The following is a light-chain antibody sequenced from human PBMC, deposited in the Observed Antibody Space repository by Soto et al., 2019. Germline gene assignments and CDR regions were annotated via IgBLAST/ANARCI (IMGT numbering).Light chain of an antibody. CDR1: QSISSW. Sequence: DIQMTQSPSTLSASVGDRVTITCRASQSISSWLAWYQQKPGKAPKLLIYDASSLESGVPSRFSGSGSGTEFPLTISSLQPDDFAPYYCQQYNSYSSAFGGGTKVEIK. J-gene: IGKJ4*01. V-gene: IGKV1-5*01. CDR2: DAS. CDR3: QQYNSYSSA.